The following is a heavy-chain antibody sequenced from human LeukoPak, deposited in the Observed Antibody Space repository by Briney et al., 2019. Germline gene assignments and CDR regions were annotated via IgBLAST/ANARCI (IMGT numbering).Heavy chain of an antibody. V-gene: IGHV4-4*09. D-gene: IGHD1-1*01. CDR3: ARLIRAWNDHFDP. Sequence: SETLFLTCTGSDGSFSRFSWSWIGQPAGKGLEWIGYIQLSGNTNYNPALKSRVSISLDTSKNQFSLHLSSVTAADTAVYYCARLIRAWNDHFDPWGQGTLVTVFS. CDR1: DGSFSRFS. J-gene: IGHJ5*02. CDR2: IQLSGNT.